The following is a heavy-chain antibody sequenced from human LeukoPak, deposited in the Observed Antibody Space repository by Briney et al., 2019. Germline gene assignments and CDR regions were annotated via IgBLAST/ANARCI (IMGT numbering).Heavy chain of an antibody. D-gene: IGHD3-16*01. J-gene: IGHJ4*02. CDR2: ISDSGGST. CDR3: AKTLWRVTLLSSDY. V-gene: IGHV3-23*01. CDR1: GFTFTSYT. Sequence: GGSLRLSCAASGFTFTSYTMNWVRQAPGKGLEWVSGISDSGGSTHYADSVKGRFTISRDNSKNTLYLHMNSLRLEDTSVYWCAKTLWRVTLLSSDYWGQGTLVTVSS.